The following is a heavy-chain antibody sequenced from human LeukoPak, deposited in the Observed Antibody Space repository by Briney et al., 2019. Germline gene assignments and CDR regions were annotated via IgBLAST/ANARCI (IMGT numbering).Heavy chain of an antibody. Sequence: PGGSLRLSCAASGFTFRSYAIHWVRQAPGQGLEWVAVISYDGRNKYYSDSVKGRFTISRDNSKNTLFLQMNSLRAEDTAVYYCAKDLDDHGSGTCFDYWGQGTLVTVSS. CDR2: ISYDGRNK. J-gene: IGHJ4*02. CDR3: AKDLDDHGSGTCFDY. V-gene: IGHV3-30*18. D-gene: IGHD3-10*01. CDR1: GFTFRSYA.